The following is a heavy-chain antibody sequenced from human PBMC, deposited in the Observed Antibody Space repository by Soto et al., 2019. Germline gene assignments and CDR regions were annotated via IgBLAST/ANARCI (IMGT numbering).Heavy chain of an antibody. CDR1: GDSISSYY. CDR2: IPYTGRN. Sequence: QVQLQESGPRLVKPSETLSLTCTVSGDSISSYYWSWFRQLPGKGLEWIGYIPYTGRNNYNPSLKSRVTISVDTSKNQFALELRSVTAADTAVYFCARSPRLYETIGYFSYYSDYWGQGTLVTVSS. J-gene: IGHJ4*02. CDR3: ARSPRLYETIGYFSYYSDY. D-gene: IGHD3-22*01. V-gene: IGHV4-59*01.